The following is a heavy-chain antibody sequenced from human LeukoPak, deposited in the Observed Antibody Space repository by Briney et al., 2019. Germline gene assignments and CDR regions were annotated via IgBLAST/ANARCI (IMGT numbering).Heavy chain of an antibody. CDR2: INPNSGGT. CDR1: GYTFTGYY. D-gene: IGHD5-12*01. V-gene: IGHV1-2*02. Sequence: AASVKVSCKASGYTFTGYYMHWVRQAPGQGLEWMGWINPNSGGTNYAQKFQGRVTMTRDTSISTAYMELSRLRSEDTAVYYCARDEGGSPYYYYYMDVWGKGTTVTVSS. J-gene: IGHJ6*03. CDR3: ARDEGGSPYYYYYMDV.